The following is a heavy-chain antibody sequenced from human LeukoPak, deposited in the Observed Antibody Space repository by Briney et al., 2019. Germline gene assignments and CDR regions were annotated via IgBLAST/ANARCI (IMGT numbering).Heavy chain of an antibody. CDR2: ISGGGGST. CDR3: ARDDYGETFDY. J-gene: IGHJ4*02. CDR1: GFTFSSYA. Sequence: GGSLRLSCAASGFTFSSYAMSWVRQAPGKGLEWVSGISGGGGSTYYADSVKGRFTISRDNSKNTLYLQTNSLRAEDTAVYYCARDDYGETFDYWGQGTLVTVSS. V-gene: IGHV3-23*01. D-gene: IGHD4-17*01.